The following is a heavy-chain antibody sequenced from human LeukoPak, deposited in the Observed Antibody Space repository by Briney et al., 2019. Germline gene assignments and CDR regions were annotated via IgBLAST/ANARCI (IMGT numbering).Heavy chain of an antibody. V-gene: IGHV1-2*02. D-gene: IGHD3-3*02. CDR3: ARSIPYHLPPRY. Sequence: GASVKVSCKASGYTFTGYYMHWVRQAPGQGLEWMGWINPNSGGTNYAQKFQGRVTLTRDTSISTAYMELSSLRSEDTAVYYCARSIPYHLPPRYWGQGTLVTASS. CDR2: INPNSGGT. J-gene: IGHJ4*02. CDR1: GYTFTGYY.